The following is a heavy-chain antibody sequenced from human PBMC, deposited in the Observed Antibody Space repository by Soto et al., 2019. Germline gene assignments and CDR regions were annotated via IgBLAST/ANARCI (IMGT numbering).Heavy chain of an antibody. V-gene: IGHV3-23*01. J-gene: IGHJ4*02. CDR2: ISGSGGST. CDR1: GFTFSSYA. D-gene: IGHD3-10*01. CDR3: ATRSGSYYRWNYFDY. Sequence: GGSLRLSCAAPGFTFSSYAMSWVRQAPGKGLEWVSAISGSGGSTYYADSVKGRFTISRDNSKNTLYLQMNSLRAEDTAVYYCATRSGSYYRWNYFDYWGQGTLVTVSS.